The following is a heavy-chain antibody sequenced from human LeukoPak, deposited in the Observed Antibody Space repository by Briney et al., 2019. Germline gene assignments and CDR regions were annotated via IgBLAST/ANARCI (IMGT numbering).Heavy chain of an antibody. D-gene: IGHD4-11*01. CDR1: GFTFSSYW. J-gene: IGHJ4*02. Sequence: GGSLRLSCAASGFTFSSYWMHWVRQAPGKGLEWVAVISYDGSNKYYADSVKGRFTISRDNSKNTLYLQMNSLRAEDTAVYYCANLIIYSSNFDYWGQGTLVTVSS. CDR2: ISYDGSNK. CDR3: ANLIIYSSNFDY. V-gene: IGHV3-30*18.